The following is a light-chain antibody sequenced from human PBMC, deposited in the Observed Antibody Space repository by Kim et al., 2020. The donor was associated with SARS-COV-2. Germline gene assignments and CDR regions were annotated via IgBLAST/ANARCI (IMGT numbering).Light chain of an antibody. CDR1: SSDVGGYNY. Sequence: QSALTQPASLSGSPGQSITISCTGTSSDVGGYNYVSWYQQHPGKAPKLIIYDVSNRPSGVSNRFSGSKSGNTASLTISGLQAEDEADYYCSSYTSSSTNVVFGGGTQLTVL. J-gene: IGLJ2*01. V-gene: IGLV2-14*03. CDR2: DVS. CDR3: SSYTSSSTNVV.